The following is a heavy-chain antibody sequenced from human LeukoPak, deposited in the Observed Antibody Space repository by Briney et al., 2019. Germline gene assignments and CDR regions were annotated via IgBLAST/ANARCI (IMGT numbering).Heavy chain of an antibody. V-gene: IGHV4-4*07. CDR3: AREGGDSGSFLPFDY. D-gene: IGHD3-10*01. J-gene: IGHJ4*02. Sequence: KPSETLSLTCTVSDASTNTHFWSWLRQPAGKGLEWLGRIYFSGRSNYNTSLKSRVTISVDTANNQLSLKLTSVSAADTAVYYSAREGGDSGSFLPFDYWGQGTLVTVSS. CDR1: DASTNTHF. CDR2: IYFSGRS.